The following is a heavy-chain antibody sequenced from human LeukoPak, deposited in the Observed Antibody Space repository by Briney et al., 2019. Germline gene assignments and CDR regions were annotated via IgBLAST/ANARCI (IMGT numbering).Heavy chain of an antibody. D-gene: IGHD1-26*01. CDR2: IYYSGST. J-gene: IGHJ4*02. CDR3: ARGAAIGSYYHY. V-gene: IGHV4-61*03. Sequence: SETLSLTCTVSGGSVSSGSYYWSWIRQPPGTGLEWIGYIYYSGSTNYNPSLKSRVTISVDTSKNHFPLKLSSVTAADTAVYYCARGAAIGSYYHYWGQGTLVTVSS. CDR1: GGSVSSGSYY.